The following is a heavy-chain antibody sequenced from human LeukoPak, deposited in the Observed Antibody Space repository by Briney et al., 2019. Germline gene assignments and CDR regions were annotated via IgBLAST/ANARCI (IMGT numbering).Heavy chain of an antibody. Sequence: PGGSLRLSCAASGFTFSSYGMHWVRQAPGKGLEWVAVISYDGSNKYYADSVKGRFTISRDNSKNTLYLQMNSLRAEDTAVYHCAKARAKDRATVSDFRKSYYYYGMDVWGQGTTVTVSS. CDR2: ISYDGSNK. CDR1: GFTFSSYG. V-gene: IGHV3-30*18. CDR3: AKARAKDRATVSDFRKSYYYYGMDV. J-gene: IGHJ6*02. D-gene: IGHD4-11*01.